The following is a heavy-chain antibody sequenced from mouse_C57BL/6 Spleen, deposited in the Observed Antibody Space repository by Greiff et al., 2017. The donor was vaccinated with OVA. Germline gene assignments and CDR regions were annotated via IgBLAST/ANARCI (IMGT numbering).Heavy chain of an antibody. Sequence: EVHLVESGGGLVQPKGSLKLSCAASGFTFNTYAMHWVRQAPGKGLEWVARIRSKSSNYATYYADSVKDRFTISRDDSQSMLYLQMNNLKTEDTAMYYCVREGLYYDYDRFAYWGQGTLVTVSA. V-gene: IGHV10-3*01. D-gene: IGHD2-4*01. CDR1: GFTFNTYA. CDR2: IRSKSSNYAT. CDR3: VREGLYYDYDRFAY. J-gene: IGHJ3*01.